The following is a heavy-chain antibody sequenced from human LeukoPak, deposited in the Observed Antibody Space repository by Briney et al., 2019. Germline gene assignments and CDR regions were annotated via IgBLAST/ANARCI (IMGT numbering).Heavy chain of an antibody. CDR1: GLNFNNAW. V-gene: IGHV3-15*01. D-gene: IGHD3-3*01. J-gene: IGHJ4*02. CDR2: IKNKADGGTT. Sequence: GGSLRLSCAASGLNFNNAWMSWVRQAPGKGLEWVGRIKNKADGGTTDYAAPVKGRFTISRDDSKNTLYLQMNSLKTEDTAVYYCATSFGVADYFDYWGQGTLVTVSS. CDR3: ATSFGVADYFDY.